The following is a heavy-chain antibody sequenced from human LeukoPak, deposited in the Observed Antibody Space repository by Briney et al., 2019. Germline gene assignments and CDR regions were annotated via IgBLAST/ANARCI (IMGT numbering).Heavy chain of an antibody. J-gene: IGHJ3*02. Sequence: GGSLRLSCAASGFTFDGHAMHWVRQAPGKGLEWVAGISWNSGIIDYADSVKGRFTISRDNAKNSLYLQMNSLRAEDTAFYYCTKDRLFLHDALDIWGQGTMVTVSS. V-gene: IGHV3-9*01. CDR3: TKDRLFLHDALDI. CDR2: ISWNSGII. CDR1: GFTFDGHA. D-gene: IGHD3-22*01.